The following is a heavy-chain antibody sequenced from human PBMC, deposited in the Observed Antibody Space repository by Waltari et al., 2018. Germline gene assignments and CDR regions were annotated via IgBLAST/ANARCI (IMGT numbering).Heavy chain of an antibody. CDR1: GYTFTGYY. Sequence: QVQLVQSGAEVKKPGASVKVSCKAAGYTFTGYYMHWVRQAPGQGLEWMGRINPNSGGTNYAQKFQGRVTMTRDTSISTAYMELSRLRSDDTAVYYCARESELASLAFDYWGQGTLVTVSS. CDR3: ARESELASLAFDY. D-gene: IGHD1-26*01. V-gene: IGHV1-2*06. CDR2: INPNSGGT. J-gene: IGHJ4*02.